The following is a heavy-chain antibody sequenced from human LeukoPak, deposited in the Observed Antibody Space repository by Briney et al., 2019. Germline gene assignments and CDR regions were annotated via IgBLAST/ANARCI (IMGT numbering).Heavy chain of an antibody. V-gene: IGHV3-74*01. CDR1: GFTFSSYW. J-gene: IGHJ5*02. D-gene: IGHD2-15*01. CDR2: INSDGSST. CDR3: ARMRTRYPGFDP. Sequence: GGSLRLSCAASGFTFSSYWVHWVRQAPGKGLVWVSRINSDGSSTSYVDSVKGRFTISRDNAKNTLYLQMNSLRAEDTAVYYCARMRTRYPGFDPWGQGTLVTVSS.